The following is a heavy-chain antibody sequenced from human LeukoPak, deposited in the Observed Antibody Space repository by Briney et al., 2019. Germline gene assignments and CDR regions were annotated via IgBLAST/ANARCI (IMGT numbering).Heavy chain of an antibody. CDR1: GFTFSSYW. D-gene: IGHD2-15*01. CDR3: ARCSGGSCYGLAFDY. J-gene: IGHJ4*02. Sequence: GGSLRLSCGASGFTFSSYWMSWVRQAPGKGLEWVANIKQDGSEKNYVDSVKGRFTISRDNAKNSLYLQMNSLRAEDTAVYYCARCSGGSCYGLAFDYWGQGTLVTVSS. CDR2: IKQDGSEK. V-gene: IGHV3-7*03.